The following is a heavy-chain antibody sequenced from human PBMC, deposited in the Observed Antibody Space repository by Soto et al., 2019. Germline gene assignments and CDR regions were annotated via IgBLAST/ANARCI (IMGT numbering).Heavy chain of an antibody. CDR2: IIPIFGTA. V-gene: IGHV1-69*13. Sequence: SVKVSCKASGRTFSSYATSWVPQAPGQGLEWMGGIIPIFGTANYAQKFQGRVTITADESTSTAYMELSSLRSEDTAVYYCARAMTGKYYGSGSYPPFDYWGQGTLVTVSS. CDR1: GRTFSSYA. CDR3: ARAMTGKYYGSGSYPPFDY. D-gene: IGHD3-10*01. J-gene: IGHJ4*02.